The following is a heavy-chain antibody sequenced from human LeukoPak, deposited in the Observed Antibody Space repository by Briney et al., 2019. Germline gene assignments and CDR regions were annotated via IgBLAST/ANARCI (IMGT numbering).Heavy chain of an antibody. J-gene: IGHJ4*02. CDR2: INPNSGGT. Sequence: ASVKVSCTASGYTFTGYYMHWVRRAPGQGLEWMGWINPNSGGTNYAQKFQGRVTMTRDTSISTAYMEVSRLRSDDTAVYYCARDCSSTSCNGWWGQGTLVTVSS. D-gene: IGHD2-2*01. CDR1: GYTFTGYY. CDR3: ARDCSSTSCNGW. V-gene: IGHV1-2*02.